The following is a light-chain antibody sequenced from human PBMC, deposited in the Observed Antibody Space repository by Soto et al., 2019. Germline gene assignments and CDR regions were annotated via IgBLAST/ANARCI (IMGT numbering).Light chain of an antibody. V-gene: IGKV1-39*01. CDR3: QQSSSTPPWT. J-gene: IGKJ1*01. Sequence: DIHITQSPSCRSGSVIAVVSGSVLGSQSISSYLNWDQKKPGKAHKLLIYAASSLQGGVPSRFSGSGSGTDFTLTISSLQTEDFATYYCQQSSSTPPWTFGQGTKVDI. CDR1: QSISSY. CDR2: AAS.